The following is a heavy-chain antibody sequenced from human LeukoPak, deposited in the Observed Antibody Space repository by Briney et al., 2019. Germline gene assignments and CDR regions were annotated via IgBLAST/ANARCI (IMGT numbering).Heavy chain of an antibody. V-gene: IGHV3-48*03. CDR1: GFTFSSYE. Sequence: GGSLRLSCAASGFTFSSYEMNWVRQAQGKGLEWVSYISSSGSTIYYADSVKGRFTISRDNAKNSLYLQMNSLRAEDTAVYYCARGRVATVRIYYYYYGMDVWGKGTTVTVSS. CDR2: ISSSGSTI. D-gene: IGHD5-12*01. CDR3: ARGRVATVRIYYYYYGMDV. J-gene: IGHJ6*04.